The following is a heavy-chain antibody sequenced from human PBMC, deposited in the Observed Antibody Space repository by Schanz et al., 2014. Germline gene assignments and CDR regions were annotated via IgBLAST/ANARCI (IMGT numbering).Heavy chain of an antibody. CDR3: AKAEYDILTGSYSRLDP. Sequence: QVHLVQSGAEVKRPGASVKVSCKASEYSFTSYSMHWVRQAPGQRLEWMGWINTGSGDTKDSQNYQGRVTMTADTSTNTAYMELRSLRSDDTAVYYCAKAEYDILTGSYSRLDPWGQGTLVTVSS. D-gene: IGHD3-9*01. J-gene: IGHJ5*02. CDR1: EYSFTSYS. V-gene: IGHV1-3*04. CDR2: INTGSGDT.